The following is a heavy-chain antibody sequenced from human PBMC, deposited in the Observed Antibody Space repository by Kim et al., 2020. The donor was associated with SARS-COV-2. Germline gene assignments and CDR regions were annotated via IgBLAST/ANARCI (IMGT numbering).Heavy chain of an antibody. J-gene: IGHJ4*02. Sequence: GGSLRLSCAASGFTFINHWLHWVRQAPGKGLVWVSRINTDGYTTNYADSVKGRFTISRDNAKNTLYLEMNSLRGEDTAVYYCAQDSRGVCTIDYWGQGT. CDR1: GFTFINHW. CDR3: AQDSRGVCTIDY. V-gene: IGHV3-74*01. CDR2: INTDGYTT. D-gene: IGHD2-8*01.